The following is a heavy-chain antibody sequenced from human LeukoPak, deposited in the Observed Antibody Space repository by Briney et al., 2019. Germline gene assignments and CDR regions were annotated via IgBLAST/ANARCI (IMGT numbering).Heavy chain of an antibody. CDR3: VRGAYYFYGMDV. CDR2: INGDGSVT. D-gene: IGHD3-16*01. Sequence: GGSLRLSCAASGFRFSTYWMHWVRQAPGKGLVWVAHINGDGSVTSYADAMKGRFNISRDNAKNTLYLHITGLRADDTAVFYCVRGAYYFYGMDVWGQGTTVTASS. V-gene: IGHV3-74*01. J-gene: IGHJ6*02. CDR1: GFRFSTYW.